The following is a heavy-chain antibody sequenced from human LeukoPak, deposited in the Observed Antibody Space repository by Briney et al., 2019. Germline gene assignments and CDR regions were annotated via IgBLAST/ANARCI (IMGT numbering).Heavy chain of an antibody. CDR2: IYYSGST. CDR1: GGSISSYY. Sequence: TSETLSLTCTVSGGSISSYYWSWIRQPPEKGLEWIGYIYYSGSTNYNPSLKSRVTISVDTSKNQFSLKLSSVTAAVTAVYYCARDWASIAASRGFDPWGQGTLVTVSS. J-gene: IGHJ5*02. D-gene: IGHD6-6*01. CDR3: ARDWASIAASRGFDP. V-gene: IGHV4-59*01.